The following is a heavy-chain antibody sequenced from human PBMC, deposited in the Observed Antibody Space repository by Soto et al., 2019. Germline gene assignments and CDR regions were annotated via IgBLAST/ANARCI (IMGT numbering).Heavy chain of an antibody. CDR1: GYTFTSYA. CDR3: ARGLRYCISTSCYGGNWFDP. Sequence: QVQLVQSGSELKKPGASVKVSCKASGYTFTSYAMNWVRQAPGQGLEWMGWINTNTGNPTYAQGFTGRFVFSLDTSISTAYLKICSLKAEDTAVYYSARGLRYCISTSCYGGNWFDPWGQGTLVTVSS. CDR2: INTNTGNP. V-gene: IGHV7-4-1*01. J-gene: IGHJ5*02. D-gene: IGHD2-2*01.